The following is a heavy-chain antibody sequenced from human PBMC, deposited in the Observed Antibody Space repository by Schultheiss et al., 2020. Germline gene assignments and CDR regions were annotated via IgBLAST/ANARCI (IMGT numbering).Heavy chain of an antibody. CDR3: ARAKYYDFWSGYYN. V-gene: IGHV4-30-4*07. CDR1: GGSISSGGYS. D-gene: IGHD3-3*01. Sequence: SETLSLTCAVSGGSISSGGYSWSWIRQPPGKGLEWIGYIYYSGSTNYNPSLRSRVTISVDTSKNQFSLKLSSVTAADTAVYYCARAKYYDFWSGYYNWGQGTLVSV. CDR2: IYYSGST. J-gene: IGHJ4*02.